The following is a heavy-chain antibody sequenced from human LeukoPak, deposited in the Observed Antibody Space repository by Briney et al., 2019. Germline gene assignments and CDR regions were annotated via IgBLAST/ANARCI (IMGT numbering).Heavy chain of an antibody. J-gene: IGHJ4*02. CDR1: GFTFDDYG. Sequence: GGSLRLSCAASGFTFDDYGMSWVRQAPGKGLEWVSGINWNGDSTGYADSVKGRVTISRDNAKNSLYMQMGSLRAEDTALYYCARRSTYYDGSGYQGYYFDYWGQGTLVTVSS. V-gene: IGHV3-20*04. CDR3: ARRSTYYDGSGYQGYYFDY. D-gene: IGHD3-22*01. CDR2: INWNGDST.